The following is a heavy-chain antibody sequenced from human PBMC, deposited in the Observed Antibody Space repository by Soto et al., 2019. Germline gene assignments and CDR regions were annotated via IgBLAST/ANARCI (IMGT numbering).Heavy chain of an antibody. V-gene: IGHV1-69*01. CDR1: GGTFNNYA. CDR3: AGDSSDSGYNGYTNLDY. J-gene: IGHJ4*02. CDR2: IIPIFGTA. Sequence: QVQLVQSGAEVKKPGSSVKVSCKASGGTFNNYAISWVRQAPGQGLEWMGGIIPIFGTANYAQKFQGRVTITADESASTAYMELSSLRSEDTAVYYCAGDSSDSGYNGYTNLDYWGQGTLVTVSS. D-gene: IGHD5-12*01.